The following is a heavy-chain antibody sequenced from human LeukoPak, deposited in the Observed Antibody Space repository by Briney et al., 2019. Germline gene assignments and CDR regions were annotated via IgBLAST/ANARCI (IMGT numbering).Heavy chain of an antibody. CDR1: GSTFNNYA. CDR2: ISGSGDNT. J-gene: IGHJ4*02. CDR3: AKPITQVYSSGYYPTDH. D-gene: IGHD3-22*01. V-gene: IGHV3-23*01. Sequence: GGSLRLSCAASGSTFNNYAMSWVRQAPGKGLEWVSAISGSGDNTYYADSVKGRFTISRDNSKNTLYLHMNSLRVEDTAVYYCAKPITQVYSSGYYPTDHWGQGTLVTVSS.